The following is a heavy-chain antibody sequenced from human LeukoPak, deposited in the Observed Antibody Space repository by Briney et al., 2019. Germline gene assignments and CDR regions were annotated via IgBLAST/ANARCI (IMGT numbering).Heavy chain of an antibody. J-gene: IGHJ5*02. CDR1: GLTFSSYA. Sequence: GRSLRLSCAASGLTFSSYAMHWVRQAPGKGLEWVAVISYDGSNKYYADSVKGRFAISRDNSKNTLYLQMNSLRAEDTAVYYCARRGSTTPETAYCSSTSCYSDWFDPWGQGTLVTVSS. CDR2: ISYDGSNK. CDR3: ARRGSTTPETAYCSSTSCYSDWFDP. D-gene: IGHD2-2*01. V-gene: IGHV3-30*01.